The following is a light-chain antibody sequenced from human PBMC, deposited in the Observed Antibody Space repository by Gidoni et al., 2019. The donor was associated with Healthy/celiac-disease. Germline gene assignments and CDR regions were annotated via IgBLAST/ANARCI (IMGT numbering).Light chain of an antibody. Sequence: DIQLTQSPSTLSASVGDRVTITCRASQSISSWLAWYQQKPGKAPKLLIYKASSLERGVPSRCSGGGGGAELTLTISSLQPDDVATYYCQQYNNYPWTFGQGTKVEIK. CDR1: QSISSW. CDR3: QQYNNYPWT. J-gene: IGKJ1*01. CDR2: KAS. V-gene: IGKV1-5*03.